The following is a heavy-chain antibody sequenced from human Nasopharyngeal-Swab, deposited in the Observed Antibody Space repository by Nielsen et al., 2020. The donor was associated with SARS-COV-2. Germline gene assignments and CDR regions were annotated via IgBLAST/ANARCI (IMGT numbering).Heavy chain of an antibody. CDR3: AKAYIAAAGTDGY. Sequence: GGSLRLSCAASGFTFSSYGMHWVRRAPGKGLEWVAVISYDGSNKYYADSVKGRFTISRDNSKNTLYLQMNSLRAEDTAVYYCAKAYIAAAGTDGYWGQGTLVTVSS. CDR1: GFTFSSYG. J-gene: IGHJ4*02. V-gene: IGHV3-30*18. D-gene: IGHD6-13*01. CDR2: ISYDGSNK.